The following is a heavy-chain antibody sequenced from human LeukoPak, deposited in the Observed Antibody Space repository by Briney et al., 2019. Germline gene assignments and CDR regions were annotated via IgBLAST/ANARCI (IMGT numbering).Heavy chain of an antibody. CDR2: IYYSGST. V-gene: IGHV4-59*01. D-gene: IGHD2-2*01. Sequence: SETLSLTCTVSGGSISSYYWSWIRQPPGEGVEWIGYIYYSGSTNYNPSLKSRVTISVDTSKNQFSLKLSSVTAADTAVYYCARDCSSTSCRNWFDPWGQGTLVTVSS. J-gene: IGHJ5*02. CDR1: GGSISSYY. CDR3: ARDCSSTSCRNWFDP.